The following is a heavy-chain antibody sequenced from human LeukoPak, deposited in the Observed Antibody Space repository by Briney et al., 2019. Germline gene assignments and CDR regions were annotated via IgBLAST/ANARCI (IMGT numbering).Heavy chain of an antibody. V-gene: IGHV3-30-3*01. J-gene: IGHJ6*02. CDR1: GFTFNTYP. Sequence: PGRSLRLSCSASGFTFNTYPMHWVRQSPGKGLEWVAVTSHDESYKFYAESVKGRFTISRDNSNNTLYLQMNTLRPEDTSVYYCARDRLFYFHSPDYRAGYFYAMAVWGQGTTVTVSS. CDR2: TSHDESYK. CDR3: ARDRLFYFHSPDYRAGYFYAMAV. D-gene: IGHD3-22*01.